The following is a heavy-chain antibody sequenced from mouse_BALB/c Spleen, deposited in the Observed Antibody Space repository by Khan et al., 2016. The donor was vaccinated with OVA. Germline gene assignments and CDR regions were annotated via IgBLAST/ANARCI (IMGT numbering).Heavy chain of an antibody. D-gene: IGHD1-1*01. Sequence: VQLQQSGAELARPGASVKLSCKASGYSFTNYWMQWVKQRPGQGLEWIGTTYPGNGDTRYTQNFKGKATLTADKSSNTVYMQLSSLASEDSAVYYCARGGITTGYFDYWGLGTTLTVSS. V-gene: IGHV1-87*01. CDR2: TYPGNGDT. J-gene: IGHJ2*01. CDR1: GYSFTNYW. CDR3: ARGGITTGYFDY.